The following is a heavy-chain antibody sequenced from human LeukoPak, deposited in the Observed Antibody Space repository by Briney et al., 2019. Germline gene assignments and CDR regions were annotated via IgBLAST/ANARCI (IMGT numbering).Heavy chain of an antibody. Sequence: ASVKVSCKASGYTFTSYGISWARQAPGQGLEWMGWISAYNGNTNYAQKLQGRVTMPTDTSTSTAYMELRSLRSDDTAVYYCARDVRSAAGTPYFDYWGQGTLVTVSS. V-gene: IGHV1-18*01. CDR3: ARDVRSAAGTPYFDY. CDR1: GYTFTSYG. CDR2: ISAYNGNT. D-gene: IGHD6-13*01. J-gene: IGHJ4*02.